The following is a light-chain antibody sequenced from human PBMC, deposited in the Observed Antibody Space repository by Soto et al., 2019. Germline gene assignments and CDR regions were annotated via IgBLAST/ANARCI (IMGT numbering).Light chain of an antibody. V-gene: IGKV1-5*03. CDR1: QSISSW. Sequence: IQMTQSPSTLSASVGDRVTITCRASQSISSWFAWYQQKPGKAPKLLIYKASTLETGVPSRFSGSGSGTEFTLIISSLQPDDFATYYCQQYNTYSRLTFGGGTKVDIK. J-gene: IGKJ4*01. CDR3: QQYNTYSRLT. CDR2: KAS.